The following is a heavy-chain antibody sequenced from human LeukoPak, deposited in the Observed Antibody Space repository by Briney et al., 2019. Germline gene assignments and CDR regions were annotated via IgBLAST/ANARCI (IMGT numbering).Heavy chain of an antibody. J-gene: IGHJ3*02. CDR2: IYPGDSAT. CDR1: GYNFLNYW. Sequence: GESLKISCKGSGYNFLNYWIGWVRQLPGQGLQWMGIIYPGDSATRYSPSFEGQVTISADKSTSTANLQWSSLKASDTAIYYCARGTTVTGLDAFDIWGQGTVVSVSS. CDR3: ARGTTVTGLDAFDI. D-gene: IGHD6-19*01. V-gene: IGHV5-51*01.